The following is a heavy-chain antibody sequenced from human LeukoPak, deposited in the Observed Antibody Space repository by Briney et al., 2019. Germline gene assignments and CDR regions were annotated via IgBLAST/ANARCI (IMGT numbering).Heavy chain of an antibody. Sequence: PGGSLRLSCAASGFTFSSYAMSWVRQAPGKGLEWVSAISGSGGSTYYADSVKGRFTISRDNSKNTLYLQMNSLRAEDTAVYYCAKDRDYDYVWGSYRYTGPFFDYWGQGTLVTVSS. CDR1: GFTFSSYA. CDR3: AKDRDYDYVWGSYRYTGPFFDY. CDR2: ISGSGGST. V-gene: IGHV3-23*01. J-gene: IGHJ4*02. D-gene: IGHD3-16*02.